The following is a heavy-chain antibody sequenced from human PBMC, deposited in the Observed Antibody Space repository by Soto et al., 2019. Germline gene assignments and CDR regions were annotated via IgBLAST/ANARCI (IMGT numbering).Heavy chain of an antibody. CDR2: ISGSGGST. CDR3: AKDRAAGPSCFDY. J-gene: IGHJ4*02. V-gene: IGHV3-23*01. CDR1: GFTFSSYA. D-gene: IGHD6-13*01. Sequence: GGSLRLSCAASGFTFSSYAMSWVRQTPGKGLEWVSAISGSGGSTYYADSVKVRFTISRDNSKNTLYLQMNSLRAEDTAVYYCAKDRAAGPSCFDYWGQGTLVTVSS.